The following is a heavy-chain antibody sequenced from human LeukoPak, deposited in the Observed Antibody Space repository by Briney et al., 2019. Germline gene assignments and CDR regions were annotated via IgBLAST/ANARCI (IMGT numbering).Heavy chain of an antibody. CDR2: IKSKTDGGTT. CDR1: GFTFSNAW. Sequence: GGSLRLSCAASGFTFSNAWMSWVRQAPGKGLEWVGRIKSKTDGGTTDYAAPVKGRFTISRDDSKNTLYLQMNSLKTEDTAVYYCSTGGLRYFDWYDAFDIWGQGTMVTVSS. D-gene: IGHD3-9*01. CDR3: STGGLRYFDWYDAFDI. V-gene: IGHV3-15*01. J-gene: IGHJ3*02.